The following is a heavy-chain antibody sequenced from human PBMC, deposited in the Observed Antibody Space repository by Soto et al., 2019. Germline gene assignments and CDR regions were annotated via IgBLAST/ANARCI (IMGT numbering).Heavy chain of an antibody. Sequence: VGSMRLSCAASGFTFSDYYMSWIRQAPGKGLEWVSYISSSSSYTNYADSVKGRFTISRDNAKNSLYLQMNSLRAEDTAVYYCARVGGSYHWYFDLWGRGTLVTVSS. CDR1: GFTFSDYY. CDR2: ISSSSSYT. CDR3: ARVGGSYHWYFDL. V-gene: IGHV3-11*06. J-gene: IGHJ2*01. D-gene: IGHD1-26*01.